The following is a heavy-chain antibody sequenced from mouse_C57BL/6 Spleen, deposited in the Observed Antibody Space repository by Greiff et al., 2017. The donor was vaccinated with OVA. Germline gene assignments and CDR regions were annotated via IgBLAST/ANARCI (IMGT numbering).Heavy chain of an antibody. J-gene: IGHJ4*01. V-gene: IGHV5-17*01. D-gene: IGHD1-1*01. CDR1: GFTFSDYG. Sequence: DVKLQESGGGLVKPGGSLKLSCAASGFTFSDYGMHWVRQAPEKGLEWVAYISSGSSTIYYADTVKGRFTISRDNAKNTLFLQMTSLRSEDTAMYYCANYYGSRMDYWGQGTSVTVSS. CDR3: ANYYGSRMDY. CDR2: ISSGSSTI.